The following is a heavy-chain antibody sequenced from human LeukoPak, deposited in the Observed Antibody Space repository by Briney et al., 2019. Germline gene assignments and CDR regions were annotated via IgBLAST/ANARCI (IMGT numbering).Heavy chain of an antibody. CDR2: ISGSGGTT. D-gene: IGHD5-18*01. CDR1: GFTFSSYA. CDR3: AKVAAMDKGHFDY. Sequence: GGSLRLSCAAAGFTFSSYAMTWVRQAPGKGLEWVSLISGSGGTTYYANSVKGRFTLSRDNSKNTLYLQMNSLRAEDTAVYYCAKVAAMDKGHFDYWGQGTLVTVSS. J-gene: IGHJ4*02. V-gene: IGHV3-23*01.